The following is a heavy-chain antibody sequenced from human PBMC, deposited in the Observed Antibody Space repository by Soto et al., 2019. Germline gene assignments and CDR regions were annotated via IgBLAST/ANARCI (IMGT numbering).Heavy chain of an antibody. D-gene: IGHD2-2*01. V-gene: IGHV4-59*08. CDR2: VHYSGST. Sequence: QVQLQESGPGLVKPSETLSLTCTVSGGSISGYSWSWIRQSPGKGLEWIGYVHYSGSTNYNPSLRSGVTISVDTTKTQFSLKMSFVTAADTALYYCAGAETPFAEYCSSTSGYYCYRDVWGKWTAAPVSS. J-gene: IGHJ6*03. CDR3: AGAETPFAEYCSSTSGYYCYRDV. CDR1: GGSISGYS.